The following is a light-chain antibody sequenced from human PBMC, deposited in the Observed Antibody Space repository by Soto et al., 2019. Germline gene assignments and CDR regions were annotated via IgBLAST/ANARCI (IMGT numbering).Light chain of an antibody. J-gene: IGKJ3*01. CDR3: QQSYSTLFT. Sequence: PMTQFPSSLSASVGDRVTITCRAGQTVMRYLNWYQQKPGRAPNLLIYAVSNLQSGVPSRFSGSGSGTEFTLTISDLQPEDFATYYCQQSYSTLFTFGPGTKVEIK. CDR1: QTVMRY. V-gene: IGKV1-39*01. CDR2: AVS.